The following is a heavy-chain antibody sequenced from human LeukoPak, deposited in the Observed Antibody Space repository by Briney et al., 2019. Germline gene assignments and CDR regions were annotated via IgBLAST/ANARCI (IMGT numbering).Heavy chain of an antibody. J-gene: IGHJ3*02. CDR2: IYYSGST. V-gene: IGHV4-59*08. CDR1: GGSISSYY. CDR3: ARFVGDIVVVVAATPRAAFDI. Sequence: SETLSLTCTVSGGSISSYYWSWIRQPPGKGLEWIGYIYYSGSTNYNPSLKSRVTISVDTSKHQFSLKLSSVTAADTAVYYCARFVGDIVVVVAATPRAAFDIWGQGTMVTVSS. D-gene: IGHD2-15*01.